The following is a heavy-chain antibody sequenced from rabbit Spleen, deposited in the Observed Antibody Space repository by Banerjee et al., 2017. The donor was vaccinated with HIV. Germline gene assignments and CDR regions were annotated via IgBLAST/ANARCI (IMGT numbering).Heavy chain of an antibody. D-gene: IGHD2-1*01. J-gene: IGHJ4*01. Sequence: QEQLVESGGGLVQPGGSLKLSCKASGFDFSNYGVSWVSQAPGKGLEWIGYIEPIFGNTYYANWVNGRFTISSHNAQNTLYLQLSSLTAADTATYFCVRDQAGDADYGPYYLTLWGPGTLVTVS. V-gene: IGHV1S47*01. CDR3: VRDQAGDADYGPYYLTL. CDR2: IEPIFGNT. CDR1: GFDFSNYG.